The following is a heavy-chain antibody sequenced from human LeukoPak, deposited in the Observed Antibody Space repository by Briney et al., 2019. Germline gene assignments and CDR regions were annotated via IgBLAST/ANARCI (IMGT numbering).Heavy chain of an antibody. D-gene: IGHD3-16*01. CDR3: ARDWGVQGTPFDY. V-gene: IGHV4-39*07. Sequence: KSSETLSLTCTVSGGSISSSSHYWGWIRQPPGKGLEWIGSSYYSGSTYYNPSLKSRVTISVDTPKNQFSLKLSSVTAADTAVYYCARDWGVQGTPFDYWGQGTLVTVSS. CDR1: GGSISSSSHY. J-gene: IGHJ4*02. CDR2: SYYSGST.